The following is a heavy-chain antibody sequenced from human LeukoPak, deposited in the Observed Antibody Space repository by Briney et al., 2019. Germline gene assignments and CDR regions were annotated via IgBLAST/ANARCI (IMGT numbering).Heavy chain of an antibody. D-gene: IGHD6-19*01. Sequence: GGSLRLSCAASGLTFSGNWLHWVRQAPGKGLVWVSRLSTDGRSTSYADSVKGRFTISRDNAKNTLYLQMNSLSAKDTAVYYCATGTGVAGKDWGQGTLVTVSS. J-gene: IGHJ4*02. CDR1: GLTFSGNW. CDR2: LSTDGRST. CDR3: ATGTGVAGKD. V-gene: IGHV3-74*01.